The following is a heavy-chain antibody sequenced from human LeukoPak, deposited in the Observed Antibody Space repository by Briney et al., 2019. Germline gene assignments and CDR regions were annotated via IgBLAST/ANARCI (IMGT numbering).Heavy chain of an antibody. CDR3: ARASSNPLDY. CDR2: IYHSGST. J-gene: IGHJ4*02. CDR1: GGSISSGGYY. D-gene: IGHD6-13*01. Sequence: PSETLSLTCTVSGGSISSGGYYWSWIRQPPGKGLEWIGDIYHSGSTYYNPSLKSRVTISVDRSKNQFSLKLSSVTAADTAVYYCARASSNPLDYWGQGTLVTVSS. V-gene: IGHV4-30-2*01.